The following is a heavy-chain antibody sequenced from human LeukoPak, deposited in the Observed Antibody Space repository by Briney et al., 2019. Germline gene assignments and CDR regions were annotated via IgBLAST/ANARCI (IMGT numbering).Heavy chain of an antibody. CDR2: INHSGST. CDR1: GGSFSGYY. D-gene: IGHD5-18*01. J-gene: IGHJ3*02. V-gene: IGHV4-34*01. Sequence: SETLSLTCAVYGGSFSGYYWSWIRQPPGKGLEWIGEINHSGSTNYNPSLKSRVTISVDTSKNQFSLKLSSVTAADTAVYYCARHVDTAIHDAFDIWGQGTMVTVSP. CDR3: ARHVDTAIHDAFDI.